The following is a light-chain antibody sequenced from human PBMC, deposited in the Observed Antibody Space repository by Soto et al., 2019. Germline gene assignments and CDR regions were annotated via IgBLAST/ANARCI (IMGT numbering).Light chain of an antibody. V-gene: IGKV3-20*01. J-gene: IGKJ1*01. CDR2: AAS. CDR3: QQYDTSPRT. Sequence: EIVLTQSPGTLSLSPGERATLSCRASQSLSSSYLAWYQQKPGQAPRILIYAASTRAPGIPYRFSGSGSGTDFTLTISRLEPEDFAVYYCQQYDTSPRTFGQGTKVEI. CDR1: QSLSSSY.